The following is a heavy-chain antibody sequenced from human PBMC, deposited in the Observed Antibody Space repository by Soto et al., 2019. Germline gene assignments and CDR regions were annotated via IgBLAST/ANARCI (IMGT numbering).Heavy chain of an antibody. CDR3: ARDRVESGYPEYLQP. D-gene: IGHD3-22*01. Sequence: EVQLVESGGGLIQPGGSLRLSCAASGFTVSSNYMSWVRQAPGKGLEWVAVIYSGGSTYYADSVKGRFTISRDNSKTTLNLQMNSLSAEDTAVYYCARDRVESGYPEYLQPWRQGTLVTVSS. CDR2: IYSGGST. V-gene: IGHV3-53*01. J-gene: IGHJ1*01. CDR1: GFTVSSNY.